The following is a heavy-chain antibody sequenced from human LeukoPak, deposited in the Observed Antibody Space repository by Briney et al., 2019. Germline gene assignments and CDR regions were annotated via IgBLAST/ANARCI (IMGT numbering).Heavy chain of an antibody. V-gene: IGHV1-69*01. J-gene: IGHJ3*02. Sequence: AASVKVSCKASGGTFSSYAISWVRQAPGQGLEWMGGIIPIFGTANYAQKFQGRVTITADESTSTAYMELSSLRSEDTAVYYCARVIAAGTTYDPDAFDIWGQGTMVTVSS. D-gene: IGHD6-13*01. CDR3: ARVIAAGTTYDPDAFDI. CDR2: IIPIFGTA. CDR1: GGTFSSYA.